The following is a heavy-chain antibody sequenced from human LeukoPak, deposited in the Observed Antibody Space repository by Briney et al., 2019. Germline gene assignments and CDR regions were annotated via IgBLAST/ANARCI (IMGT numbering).Heavy chain of an antibody. V-gene: IGHV3-21*01. CDR2: SSYI. CDR3: ARGRAAAGGSYYYGMDV. D-gene: IGHD6-13*01. J-gene: IGHJ6*02. Sequence: SSYIYYVDSLKGRFTISRDNAKNSLYLQMNSLRAEDTAVYYCARGRAAAGGSYYYGMDVWGQGTTVTVSS.